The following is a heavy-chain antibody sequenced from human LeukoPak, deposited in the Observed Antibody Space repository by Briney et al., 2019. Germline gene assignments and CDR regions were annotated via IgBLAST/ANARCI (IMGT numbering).Heavy chain of an antibody. D-gene: IGHD3-22*01. Sequence: SVKVSCKASGGTFSSYAISWVRQAPGQGLEWMGRIIPIFGTANYAQKFQGRVTITTDESTSTAYMELSSLRSDDTAVYYCAILIGAGAFDIWGQGTMVTVSS. J-gene: IGHJ3*02. CDR3: AILIGAGAFDI. CDR1: GGTFSSYA. CDR2: IIPIFGTA. V-gene: IGHV1-69*05.